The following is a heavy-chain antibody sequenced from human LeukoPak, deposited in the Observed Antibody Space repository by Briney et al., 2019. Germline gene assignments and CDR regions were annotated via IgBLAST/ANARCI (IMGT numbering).Heavy chain of an antibody. J-gene: IGHJ4*02. CDR2: INHSGST. CDR1: GGSISSSSYY. D-gene: IGHD2-2*01. V-gene: IGHV4-39*01. Sequence: SETLSLTCTVSGGSISSSSYYWGWIRQPPGKGLEWIGEINHSGSTNYNPSLKSRVTISVDTSKNQFSLKLSSVTAADTAVYYCARQQKDIVVVPAGETKFDYWGQGTLVTVSS. CDR3: ARQQKDIVVVPAGETKFDY.